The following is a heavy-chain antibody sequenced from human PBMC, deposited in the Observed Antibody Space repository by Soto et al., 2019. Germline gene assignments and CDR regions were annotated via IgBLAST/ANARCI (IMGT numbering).Heavy chain of an antibody. CDR2: ISANGGRA. D-gene: IGHD6-25*01. CDR3: ESWVIAPGGTVYLRH. CDR1: GFTFASHA. Sequence: GGSLRLSCAASGFTFASHAMSWVRQAPGKGLEWVSGISANGGRANYADSVKGRFSLSRDNSKNTMFLQMDSLTAEDTAIYYCESWVIAPGGTVYLRHWGQGTPVTVSS. J-gene: IGHJ1*01. V-gene: IGHV3-23*01.